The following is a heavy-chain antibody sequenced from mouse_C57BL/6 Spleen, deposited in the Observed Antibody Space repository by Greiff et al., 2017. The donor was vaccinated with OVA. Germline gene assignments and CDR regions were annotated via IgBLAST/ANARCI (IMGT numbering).Heavy chain of an antibody. CDR2: IDTSDSYT. J-gene: IGHJ2*01. Sequence: QVQLQQPGAELVMPGASVKLSCKASGYTFTSYWMHWVKQSPGQGLEWIGEIDTSDSYTNYNQKFKGKSTLTVDKSSSTAYMQLSSLTAEDSAVYYCARRSNDYFDYWGQGTTLTVSS. CDR3: ARRSNDYFDY. CDR1: GYTFTSYW. V-gene: IGHV1-69*01. D-gene: IGHD2-5*01.